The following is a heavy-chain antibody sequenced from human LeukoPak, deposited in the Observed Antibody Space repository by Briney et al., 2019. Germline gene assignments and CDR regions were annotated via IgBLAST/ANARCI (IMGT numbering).Heavy chain of an antibody. V-gene: IGHV3-43*02. CDR3: AKDYYYDSSGLEYYFDY. CDR1: GFTFDDYA. CDR2: ISGDGGST. Sequence: PGGSLRLSCAASGFTFDDYAMHWVRQAPGKGLEWVSLISGDGGSTYYADSVKGRFTISRDNSKNSLYLQMYSLRTEDTALYYCAKDYYYDSSGLEYYFDYWGQGTLVTVSS. J-gene: IGHJ4*02. D-gene: IGHD3-22*01.